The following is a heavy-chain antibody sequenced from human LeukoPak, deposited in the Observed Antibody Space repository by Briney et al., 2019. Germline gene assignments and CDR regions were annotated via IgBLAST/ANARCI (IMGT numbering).Heavy chain of an antibody. CDR1: GGSISSSSYY. CDR3: AREVAVAGDY. V-gene: IGHV4-39*07. CDR2: IYHSGST. J-gene: IGHJ4*02. Sequence: SETLSLTCTVSGGSISSSSYYWGWIRQPPGKGLEWIGSIYHSGSTYYNPSLKSRVTISVDTSKNQFSLKLSSVTAADTAVYYCAREVAVAGDYWGQGTLVTVSS. D-gene: IGHD6-19*01.